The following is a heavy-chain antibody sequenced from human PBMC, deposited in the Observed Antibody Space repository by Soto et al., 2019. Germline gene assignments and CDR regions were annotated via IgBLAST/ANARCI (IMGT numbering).Heavy chain of an antibody. J-gene: IGHJ5*02. Sequence: PGGSLRLSCAASGFTFSSYAMSWVRQAPGKGLEWVSAISGSGGSTYYADSVKGRFTISRDNSKNTLYLQMNSLRAEDTAVYYCAKPNAMIVVGHSWFDPWGQGTLVTVSS. D-gene: IGHD3-22*01. CDR3: AKPNAMIVVGHSWFDP. V-gene: IGHV3-23*01. CDR2: ISGSGGST. CDR1: GFTFSSYA.